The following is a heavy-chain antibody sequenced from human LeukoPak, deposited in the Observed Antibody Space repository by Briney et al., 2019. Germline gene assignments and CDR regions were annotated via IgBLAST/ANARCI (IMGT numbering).Heavy chain of an antibody. CDR2: ISAYNGNT. V-gene: IGHV1-18*01. CDR1: GYTFTSYG. D-gene: IGHD2-2*01. Sequence: ASVKVSCKASGYTFTSYGISWVRQAPGQGLEWMGWISAYNGNTNYAQKPQGRVTMTTDTSTSTAYMELRSLRSDDTAVYYCARAILGDQLLHDAFDIWGQGTMVTVSS. J-gene: IGHJ3*02. CDR3: ARAILGDQLLHDAFDI.